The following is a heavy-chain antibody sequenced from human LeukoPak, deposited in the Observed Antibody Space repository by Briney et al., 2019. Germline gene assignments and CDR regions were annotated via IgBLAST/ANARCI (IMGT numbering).Heavy chain of an antibody. CDR3: ARVITMIVGEYDAFDI. D-gene: IGHD3-22*01. CDR1: GYTFTKSY. CDR2: INPNSGGT. Sequence: GASVKVSCKASGYTFTKSYIHWVRQAPGQGLEWMGWINPNSGGTNYAQKFQGRVTMTRDTSISTAYMELSRLRSDDTAVYYCARVITMIVGEYDAFDIWGQGTMVTVSS. J-gene: IGHJ3*02. V-gene: IGHV1-2*02.